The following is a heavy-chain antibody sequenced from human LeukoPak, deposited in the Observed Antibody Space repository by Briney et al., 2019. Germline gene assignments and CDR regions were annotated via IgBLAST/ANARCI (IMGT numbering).Heavy chain of an antibody. V-gene: IGHV1-18*01. CDR2: ISAYNGQT. D-gene: IGHD1-7*01. Sequence: GASVKVSCKASGYTFTTYGISWARQAPGQGLEWMGWISAYNGQTNYAQKVQGRVTMTTDTSTKTAYMELRSLGSDDTAVYYCAGVAGFYWNSDSFDSWGQGTQVTVSS. CDR3: AGVAGFYWNSDSFDS. CDR1: GYTFTTYG. J-gene: IGHJ4*02.